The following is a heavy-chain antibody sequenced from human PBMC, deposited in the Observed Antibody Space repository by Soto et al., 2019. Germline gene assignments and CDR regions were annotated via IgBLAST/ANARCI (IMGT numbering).Heavy chain of an antibody. CDR3: VKDRVPDSRWNFDY. CDR1: GFIFSSYA. J-gene: IGHJ4*02. CDR2: IYGDGSGA. V-gene: IGHV3-23*01. Sequence: HPGGSLRLSCAASGFIFSSYAMSWVRQAPGKGLEWVSGIYGDGSGAFYADSMKGRVTISRDNSKSTLYLQMNSLRAEDTAVYFCVKDRVPDSRWNFDYWGQGTPVTVSS. D-gene: IGHD1-1*01.